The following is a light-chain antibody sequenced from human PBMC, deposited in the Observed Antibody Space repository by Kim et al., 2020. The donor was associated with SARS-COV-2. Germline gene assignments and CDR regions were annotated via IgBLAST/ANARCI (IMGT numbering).Light chain of an antibody. V-gene: IGKV1-5*03. Sequence: ASIGDRVTITCRASQSIISWLAWYQQRPGQAPKLLIYKTSTLESGVPSRFSGDGYGTEFSLTIAGLQPDDFATYYCQQYKTEPWTFGQGTKVEI. CDR2: KTS. CDR3: QQYKTEPWT. CDR1: QSIISW. J-gene: IGKJ1*01.